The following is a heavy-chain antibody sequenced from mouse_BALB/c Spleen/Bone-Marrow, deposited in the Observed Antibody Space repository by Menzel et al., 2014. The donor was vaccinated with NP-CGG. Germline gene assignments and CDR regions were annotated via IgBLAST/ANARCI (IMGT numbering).Heavy chain of an antibody. CDR1: GYTFTSYW. V-gene: IGHV1S22*01. Sequence: LQQSGSELVRPGASVKLSCKASGYTFTSYWMHWVKQRPGQGLEWIGNIYPGGGSTNYDEKFKSKATLTVDTSSSTAYMQLSSLTSEDSAVYYCTREVRRYAMDYWGQGTSVTVSS. CDR2: IYPGGGST. J-gene: IGHJ4*01. CDR3: TREVRRYAMDY. D-gene: IGHD2-14*01.